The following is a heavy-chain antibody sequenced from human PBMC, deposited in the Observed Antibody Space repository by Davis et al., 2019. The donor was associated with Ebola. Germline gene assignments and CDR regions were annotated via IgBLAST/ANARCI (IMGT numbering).Heavy chain of an antibody. J-gene: IGHJ4*02. V-gene: IGHV1-18*04. CDR3: ARAQFPTTSDH. CDR2: INPHNGNT. Sequence: ASVKVSCKASGYTFTNYGITWVRRAPGQGLEWMGWINPHNGNTNYAQNVQGRVTMTTDTSTSTAYMEVGSLKSDDTAAYYCARAQFPTTSDHWGQGTLVTVSS. CDR1: GYTFTNYG. D-gene: IGHD1-1*01.